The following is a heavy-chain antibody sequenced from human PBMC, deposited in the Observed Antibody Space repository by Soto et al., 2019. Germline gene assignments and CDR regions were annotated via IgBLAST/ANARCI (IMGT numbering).Heavy chain of an antibody. V-gene: IGHV3-23*01. CDR3: ATVPNRIPEASGA. D-gene: IGHD1-26*01. J-gene: IGHJ4*02. CDR2: ISGDGATT. Sequence: EVQLLESGGGLVQPGGSLRLSCAASGFTFSRYALSWVRQAPGQGLAWVSSISGDGATTFYADSVKGRFTASRDNSENTLYLQMNSLRVEDTAVYFCATVPNRIPEASGAWGQGTLVTVSS. CDR1: GFTFSRYA.